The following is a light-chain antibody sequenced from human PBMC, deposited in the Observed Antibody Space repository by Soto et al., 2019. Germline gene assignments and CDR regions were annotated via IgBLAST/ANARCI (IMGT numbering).Light chain of an antibody. CDR2: DAS. V-gene: IGKV3-11*01. CDR3: QQRSNWPPRWT. J-gene: IGKJ1*01. CDR1: QSVSSY. Sequence: EIVLTQSPATLSLSPGEGATLSCRASQSVSSYLAWYQQKPGQAPRLLIYDASNRATGIPARFSGSGSGTDFTLTISSLEPEDFAVYYCQQRSNWPPRWTFGQGTKVDIK.